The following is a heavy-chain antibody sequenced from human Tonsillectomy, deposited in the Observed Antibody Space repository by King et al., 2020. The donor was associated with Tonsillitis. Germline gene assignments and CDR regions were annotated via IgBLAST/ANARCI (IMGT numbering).Heavy chain of an antibody. CDR2: IKQDGSEK. J-gene: IGHJ4*02. D-gene: IGHD3-3*01. V-gene: IGHV3-7*03. CDR1: GFSFRKYW. Sequence: QLVQSGGGLVQPGGSLRLSCAASGFSFRKYWMTWVRQAPGKGREWLAKIKQDGSEKYYGDSVRGRFTLSRDTAKKSLYLQMNSLRAEDTAVYYCAREDVTLDYDFWSGYRYWGQGTLVTVSS. CDR3: AREDVTLDYDFWSGYRY.